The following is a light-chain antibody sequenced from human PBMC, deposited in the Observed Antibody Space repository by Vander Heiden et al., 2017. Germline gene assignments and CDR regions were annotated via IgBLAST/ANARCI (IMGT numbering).Light chain of an antibody. CDR2: DAS. V-gene: IGKV1-13*02. Sequence: AIQLTQSPSSLSASVGDRVTITCRASQGSSSALAWYQQKPGKAPKLLIYDASSLESGVPSRFSGSGSGTDFTLTISSLQPEDFAIYYCQQCNSYAITFGQGTRLEIK. CDR1: QGSSSA. J-gene: IGKJ5*01. CDR3: QQCNSYAIT.